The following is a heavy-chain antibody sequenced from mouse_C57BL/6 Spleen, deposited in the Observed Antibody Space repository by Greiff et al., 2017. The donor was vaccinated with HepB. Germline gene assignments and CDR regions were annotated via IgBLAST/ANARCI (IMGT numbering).Heavy chain of an antibody. Sequence: QVQLQQSGAELAKPGASVKLSCKASGYTFTSYWMHWVKQRPGQGLEWIGYINPSSGYTKYNQKFKDKATLTADKSSSTAYMQLSSLTYEDSAVYYCARRHDSSGFPFAYWGQGTLVTVSA. CDR2: INPSSGYT. D-gene: IGHD3-2*02. V-gene: IGHV1-7*01. CDR3: ARRHDSSGFPFAY. J-gene: IGHJ3*01. CDR1: GYTFTSYW.